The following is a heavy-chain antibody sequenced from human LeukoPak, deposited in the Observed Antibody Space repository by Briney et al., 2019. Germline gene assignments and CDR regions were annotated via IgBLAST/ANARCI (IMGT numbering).Heavy chain of an antibody. CDR1: GGSFSGYY. D-gene: IGHD6-13*01. Sequence: SETLSLTCAVYGGSFSGYYWSWIRQPPGKGLEWIGEINHSGSTNYNPSLKSRVTISVDTSKNQFSLKLSSVTAADTAVYYCARDPDSSPGSGVDYWGQGTPVTVSS. CDR2: INHSGST. CDR3: ARDPDSSPGSGVDY. J-gene: IGHJ4*02. V-gene: IGHV4-34*01.